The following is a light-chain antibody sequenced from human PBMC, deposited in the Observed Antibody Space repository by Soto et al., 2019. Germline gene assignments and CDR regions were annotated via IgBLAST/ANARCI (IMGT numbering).Light chain of an antibody. J-gene: IGKJ4*01. CDR2: DAS. CDR3: QQLASYPIGT. Sequence: DIQLTQSPSFLSASVGDRVTITCRASQDISSSLAWYQQKPGKAPKLLIYDASTLQTGVPSRFRGSGSGTEFTLTISSLQPEDFATYSCQQLASYPIGTFXGGTKV. CDR1: QDISSS. V-gene: IGKV1-9*01.